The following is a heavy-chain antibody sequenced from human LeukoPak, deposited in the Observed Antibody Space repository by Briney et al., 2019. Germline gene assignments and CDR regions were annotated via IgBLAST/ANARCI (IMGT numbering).Heavy chain of an antibody. D-gene: IGHD3-10*02. CDR3: ARVFGGAN. Sequence: GSLRLSCAASGFTFNNAWMNWVRQPPGKGLEWIGEIHHSGTTHYNPSLKTRVTISVDNSKNQFSLKLTSMTAADTAVYFCARVFGGANWGQGTPVTVSS. CDR2: IHHSGTT. CDR1: GFTFNNAW. V-gene: IGHV4-4*01. J-gene: IGHJ4*02.